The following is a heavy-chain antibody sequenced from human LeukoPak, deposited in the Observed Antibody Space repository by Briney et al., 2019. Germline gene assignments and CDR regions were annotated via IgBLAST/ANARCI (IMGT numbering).Heavy chain of an antibody. J-gene: IGHJ3*02. CDR1: GYTFTSYY. V-gene: IGHV1-46*01. CDR3: ARDGPGAFDI. CDR2: INPSGGST. Sequence: ASVKVSFTASGYTFTSYYMHWVRQAPGQGLEWMGIINPSGGSTSYAQKFQGRVTITRDTSTSTVYMELSILRSEDTAVYYCARDGPGAFDIWGQGTMVTVSS.